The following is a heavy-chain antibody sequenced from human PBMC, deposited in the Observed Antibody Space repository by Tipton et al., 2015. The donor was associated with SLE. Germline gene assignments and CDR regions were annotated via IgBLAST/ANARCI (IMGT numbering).Heavy chain of an antibody. D-gene: IGHD6-19*01. J-gene: IGHJ1*01. Sequence: TLSLTCTVSGGSISSRSYYWGWIRQPPGKGLEWIGSIYYSGSTYYNPSLKSRVTISVDTSKKQFSLKLSSVTAADTAVYYCASIIEDSSGWYGYFQHWGQGTLVTVSS. V-gene: IGHV4-39*07. CDR1: GGSISSRSYY. CDR2: IYYSGST. CDR3: ASIIEDSSGWYGYFQH.